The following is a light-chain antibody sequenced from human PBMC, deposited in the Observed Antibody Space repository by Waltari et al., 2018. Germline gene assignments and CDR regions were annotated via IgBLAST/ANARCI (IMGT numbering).Light chain of an antibody. CDR1: SLRTSY. J-gene: IGLJ3*02. CDR2: GKE. V-gene: IGLV3-19*01. Sequence: SSELTQGPDVSVALGQTVKITCQGDSLRTSYASWYQVKPGQAPVLVLFGKEKRPPGIPDRISGYSSGTTSSLTITGAQAEDDADYYCHSRKGSDNQVVFGGGTKLTVL. CDR3: HSRKGSDNQVV.